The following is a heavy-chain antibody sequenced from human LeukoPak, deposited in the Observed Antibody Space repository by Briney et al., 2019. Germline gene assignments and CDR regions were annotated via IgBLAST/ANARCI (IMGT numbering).Heavy chain of an antibody. CDR1: GGSISSSSYY. CDR2: IYYSGST. Sequence: SETLSLTCTVSGGSISSSSYYWGWIRHPPGKGLEWIGRIYYSGSTYYNPSLKSRVTISVDTPKNQSSLKLSSVTAADTAVYYCASGAPRANDYGDYPEEFQHWGQGTLVTVSS. V-gene: IGHV4-39*01. J-gene: IGHJ1*01. CDR3: ASGAPRANDYGDYPEEFQH. D-gene: IGHD4-17*01.